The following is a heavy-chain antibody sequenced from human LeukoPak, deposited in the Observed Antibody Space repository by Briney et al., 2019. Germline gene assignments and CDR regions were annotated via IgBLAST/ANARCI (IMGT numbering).Heavy chain of an antibody. V-gene: IGHV3-13*01. D-gene: IGHD1-1*01. CDR1: RFPFGSYD. CDR3: TRGVGWKQFCYMDV. CDR2: IGTTGDT. Sequence: GGSLRLSCAASRFPFGSYDMHWVRQTPGKSLEWVSSIGTTGDTYYPASLMGRFTISRDNGKNSLYLQMNSLRAGDTAIYYCTRGVGWKQFCYMDVWGKGTPVTISS. J-gene: IGHJ6*03.